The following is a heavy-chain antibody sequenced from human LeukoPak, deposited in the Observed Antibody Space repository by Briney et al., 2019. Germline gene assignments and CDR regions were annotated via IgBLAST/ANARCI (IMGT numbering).Heavy chain of an antibody. CDR2: IYYSGSI. Sequence: SETLSLTCTVSGGSISRGGYYWSWIRQHPGKGLEYIGYIYYSGSIYYNPSLKSRVTISLDPSKNQFSLKLSSVTAADTAVYYCARDRGYSYGCDAFDIWGQGTMVAVSS. V-gene: IGHV4-31*03. J-gene: IGHJ3*02. CDR3: ARDRGYSYGCDAFDI. D-gene: IGHD5-18*01. CDR1: GGSISRGGYY.